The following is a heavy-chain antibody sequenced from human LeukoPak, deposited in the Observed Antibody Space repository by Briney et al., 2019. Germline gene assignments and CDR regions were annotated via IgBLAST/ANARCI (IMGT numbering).Heavy chain of an antibody. CDR1: GGSFSGYY. CDR2: INHSGST. J-gene: IGHJ4*02. V-gene: IGHV4-34*01. D-gene: IGHD2-15*01. Sequence: SETLSLTCAVYGGSFSGYYWSWIRHPPGKGLEWIGEINHSGSTNYNPSLKSRVTISVDTSKNQFSLKLSSVTAADTAVYYCARVLRIIDYWGQGTLVTVSS. CDR3: ARVLRIIDY.